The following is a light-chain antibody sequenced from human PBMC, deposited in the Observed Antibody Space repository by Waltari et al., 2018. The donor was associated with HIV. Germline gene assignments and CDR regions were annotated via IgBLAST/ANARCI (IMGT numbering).Light chain of an antibody. Sequence: QSALTQPPSVSGSPGQSVTISCAGTNSAIGGYDRVSWYQQPPGTAHKLLIYEVTNRPSGVPGRFSASKSGTTASLTISGLQAGDEGDYYCSSYSATNTVVFGGGTKLTVL. V-gene: IGLV2-18*02. CDR1: NSAIGGYDR. CDR2: EVT. J-gene: IGLJ2*01. CDR3: SSYSATNTVV.